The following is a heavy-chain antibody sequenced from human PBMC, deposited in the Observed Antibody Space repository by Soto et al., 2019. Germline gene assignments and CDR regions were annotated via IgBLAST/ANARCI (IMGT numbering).Heavy chain of an antibody. CDR1: GYAFNSYG. D-gene: IGHD4-17*01. CDR2: ISPYNGNT. V-gene: IGHV1-18*01. Sequence: QVQLVQSGVEVKMPGASVKVSCKRSGYAFNSYGISWVRQAPGQGLEWIGWISPYNGNTNSAPTFQGRLTMTPDRSTSTAYMELRSLRSDDTAVDYCTGDDRQADCGAKWYFDLWGRGTLVTVSS. J-gene: IGHJ2*01. CDR3: TGDDRQADCGAKWYFDL.